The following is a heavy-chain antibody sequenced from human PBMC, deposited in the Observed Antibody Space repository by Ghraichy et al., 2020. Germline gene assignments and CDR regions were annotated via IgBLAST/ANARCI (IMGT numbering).Heavy chain of an antibody. D-gene: IGHD6-13*01. J-gene: IGHJ4*02. CDR3: ARGPTLLAAAGTPPLYYFDY. CDR2: ISSSSSYT. CDR1: GFTFSDYY. V-gene: IGHV3-11*06. Sequence: GGSLRLSCAASGFTFSDYYMSWIRQAPGKGLEWVSYISSSSSYTNYADSVKGRFTISRDNAKNSLYLQMNSLRAEDTAVYYCARGPTLLAAAGTPPLYYFDYWGQGTLVTVSS.